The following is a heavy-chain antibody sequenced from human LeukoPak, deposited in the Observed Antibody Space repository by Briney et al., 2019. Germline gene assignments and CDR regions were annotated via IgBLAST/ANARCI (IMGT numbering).Heavy chain of an antibody. CDR3: ARDPGYYYYGMDV. Sequence: PGGSLRLSCAVTGFNLRTYWIHWVRHSPGRGLEWVARINGEGSRISYADSVRGRFTISRDNAKNTAYQQMNSLRAEDTALYYCARDPGYYYYGMDVWGQGTTVVVSS. J-gene: IGHJ6*02. V-gene: IGHV3-74*01. CDR1: GFNLRTYW. CDR2: INGEGSRI.